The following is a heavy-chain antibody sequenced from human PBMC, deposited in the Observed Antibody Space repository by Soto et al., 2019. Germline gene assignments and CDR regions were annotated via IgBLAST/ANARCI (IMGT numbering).Heavy chain of an antibody. CDR1: GFTFSSYE. CDR2: ISSSGSTI. CDR3: ARDDSSSHGY. D-gene: IGHD6-6*01. V-gene: IGHV3-48*03. Sequence: VVSLRLSCAASGFTFSSYEMNWVRQAPGKGLEWVSYISSSGSTIYYADSVKGRFTISRDNAKNSLYLQMNSLRAEDTAVYYCARDDSSSHGYWGQGTLVTVSS. J-gene: IGHJ4*02.